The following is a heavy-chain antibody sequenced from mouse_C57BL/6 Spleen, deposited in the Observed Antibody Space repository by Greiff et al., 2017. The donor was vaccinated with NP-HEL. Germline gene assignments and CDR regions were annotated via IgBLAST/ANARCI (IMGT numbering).Heavy chain of an antibody. D-gene: IGHD3-3*01. J-gene: IGHJ2*01. CDR2: ISDGGSYT. CDR1: GFTFSSYA. V-gene: IGHV5-4*01. Sequence: EVKLVESGGGLVKPGGSLKLSCAASGFTFSSYAMSWVRQTPEKRLEWVATISDGGSYTYYPDNVKGRFTISRDNAKNNLYLQMSHLKSEDTAMYYCAREGLVFDDWGQGTTLTVSS. CDR3: AREGLVFDD.